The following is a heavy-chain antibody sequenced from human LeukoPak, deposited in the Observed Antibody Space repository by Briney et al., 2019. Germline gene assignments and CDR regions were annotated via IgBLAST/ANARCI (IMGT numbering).Heavy chain of an antibody. V-gene: IGHV4-30-2*01. J-gene: IGHJ5*02. Sequence: PSQTLSLTCAVSGGSISSGGYSWSWIRQPPGTGLEWIGCIYHSGSTYYNPSLKSRVTISVDRSKNQFSLKLSSVTAADTAVYYCARDIKDDGYNYGWFDPWGQGTLVTVSS. D-gene: IGHD5-24*01. CDR1: GGSISSGGYS. CDR3: ARDIKDDGYNYGWFDP. CDR2: IYHSGST.